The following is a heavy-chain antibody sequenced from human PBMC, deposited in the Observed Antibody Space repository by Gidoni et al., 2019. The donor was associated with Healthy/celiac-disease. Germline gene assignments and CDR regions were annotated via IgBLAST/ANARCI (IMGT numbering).Heavy chain of an antibody. V-gene: IGHV3-30*18. J-gene: IGHJ4*02. CDR3: AKDLLGKGDYYDSSGYSVPGIDY. D-gene: IGHD3-22*01. CDR1: GFTFSSYG. Sequence: QVQLVESGGGVVQPGRSLRLSCAASGFTFSSYGMHWVRQAPGKGLEWVAVISYDGSNKYYADSVKGRFTISRDNSKTTLYLQMNSLRAEDTAVYYCAKDLLGKGDYYDSSGYSVPGIDYWGQGTLVTVSS. CDR2: ISYDGSNK.